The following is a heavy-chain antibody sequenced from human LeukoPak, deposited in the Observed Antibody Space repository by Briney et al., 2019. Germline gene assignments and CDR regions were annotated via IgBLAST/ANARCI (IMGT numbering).Heavy chain of an antibody. V-gene: IGHV3-33*08. CDR3: AREIRSGITVPGAFDI. D-gene: IGHD6-19*01. CDR2: IWYDGSNK. J-gene: IGHJ3*02. CDR1: GFTFSSYG. Sequence: PGGSLRLSCAASGFTFSSYGMHWVREAPGKGLEWVAVIWYDGSNKYYVDSVKGRFTISRDNSKNTLYLQLNSLRAEDTAVYYCAREIRSGITVPGAFDIWGQGTMVTVSS.